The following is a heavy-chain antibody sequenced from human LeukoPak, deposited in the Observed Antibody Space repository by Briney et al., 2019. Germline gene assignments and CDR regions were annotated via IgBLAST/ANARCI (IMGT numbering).Heavy chain of an antibody. CDR2: ISWNSGSI. D-gene: IGHD6-25*01. J-gene: IGHJ4*02. CDR3: AKAAAADYFDY. CDR1: GFTFDGYA. V-gene: IGHV3-9*01. Sequence: GGSLRLSCAASGFTFDGYAMHWVRQAPGKGLEWVSGISWNSGSIGYADSVKGRFTISRDNAKNSLYLQMNSLRAEDTALYYCAKAAAADYFDYWGQGTLVTVSS.